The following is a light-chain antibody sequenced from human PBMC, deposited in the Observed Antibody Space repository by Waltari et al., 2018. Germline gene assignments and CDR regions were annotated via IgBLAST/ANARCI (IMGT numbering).Light chain of an antibody. J-gene: IGLJ2*01. CDR3: AAWDDSLGVWI. V-gene: IGLV1-47*01. Sequence: QFVLTQPPSASGTPGQRVTISCSGSSSNIGKNYVYWHQQLPGTAPKLLISGNDQRPSWVPDRFSGSKSGTSASLAISGLRSEDEADYYCAAWDDSLGVWIFGGGTKLTVL. CDR2: GND. CDR1: SSNIGKNY.